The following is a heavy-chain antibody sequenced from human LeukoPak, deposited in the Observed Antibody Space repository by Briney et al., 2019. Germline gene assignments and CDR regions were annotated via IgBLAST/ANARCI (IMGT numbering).Heavy chain of an antibody. CDR2: IYSGGST. CDR3: ARGLKYSTGWYYFDY. V-gene: IGHV3-53*01. D-gene: IGHD6-19*01. CDR1: GFTVSSNY. Sequence: GGSLRLSCAASGFTVSSNYMSWVRQAPGKGLERVSVIYSGGSTYYGDSVKGRFTISRDNSKNTLYLQMNSLRAEDTAVYYCARGLKYSTGWYYFDYWGQGTLVTVPS. J-gene: IGHJ4*02.